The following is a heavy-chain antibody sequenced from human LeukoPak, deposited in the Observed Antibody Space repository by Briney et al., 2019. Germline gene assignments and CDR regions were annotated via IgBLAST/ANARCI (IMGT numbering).Heavy chain of an antibody. J-gene: IGHJ6*03. D-gene: IGHD6-13*01. V-gene: IGHV3-23*01. CDR1: GFTFSSYA. CDR3: ARDPSSWYYYYMDV. CDR2: ISGSGGST. Sequence: GGSLRLSCAASGFTFSSYAMSWVRQAPGKGLEWVSAISGSGGSTYYADSVKGRFTISRDNSKNMLYLQLNSLRAEDTAVYYCARDPSSWYYYYMDVWGKGTTVTVSS.